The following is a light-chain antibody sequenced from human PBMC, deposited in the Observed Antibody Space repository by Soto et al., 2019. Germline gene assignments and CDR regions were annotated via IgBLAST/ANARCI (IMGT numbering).Light chain of an antibody. CDR2: GAS. V-gene: IGKV3-20*01. CDR3: QQYGSSSIT. CDR1: QSVSSSY. Sequence: EIVLAQSPGTLSLSPGERATLSCRVSQSVSSSYLAWYQQKPGQAPRLLIYGASSRATGIPDRFSGSGSGTDFTLTISRLEPEDFAVYYCQQYGSSSITFGQGTRLE. J-gene: IGKJ5*01.